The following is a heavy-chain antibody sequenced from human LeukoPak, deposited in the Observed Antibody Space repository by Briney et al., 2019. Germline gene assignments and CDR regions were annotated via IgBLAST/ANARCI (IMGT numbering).Heavy chain of an antibody. CDR1: GFTFRNHA. J-gene: IGHJ4*02. V-gene: IGHV3-21*01. Sequence: PGGSLRLSCAASGFTFRNHAMNWVRQAPGKGLEWVSSISSSSSYIYYADSVKGRFTISRDNAKNSLYLQMNSLRAEDTAVYYCARGDYGDYGDYWGQGTLVTVSS. CDR2: ISSSSSYI. CDR3: ARGDYGDYGDY. D-gene: IGHD4-17*01.